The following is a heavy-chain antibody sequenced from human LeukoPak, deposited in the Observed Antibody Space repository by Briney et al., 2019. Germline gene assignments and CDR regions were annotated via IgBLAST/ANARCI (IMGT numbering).Heavy chain of an antibody. CDR2: IRSKANSYAT. D-gene: IGHD3-16*01. Sequence: GGSLRLSCAASGFTFSGSAMHWVRQASGKGLEWVGRIRSKANSYATAYAASVKGRFTISRDDSKSTAYLQMNSLKTEDTAVYYCTSPTSFPTQYYYYMDVWGKGTTVTVSS. CDR1: GFTFSGSA. V-gene: IGHV3-73*01. J-gene: IGHJ6*03. CDR3: TSPTSFPTQYYYYMDV.